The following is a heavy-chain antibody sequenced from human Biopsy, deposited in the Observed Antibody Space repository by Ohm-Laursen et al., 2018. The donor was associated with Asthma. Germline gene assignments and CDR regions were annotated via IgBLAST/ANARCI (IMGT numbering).Heavy chain of an antibody. V-gene: IGHV5-51*01. CDR1: GYSFTSYW. J-gene: IGHJ4*02. CDR2: FYPGDSDT. Sequence: ESLRISCKGPGYSFTSYWIGWVRQLPGKGLEWMEIFYPGDSDTRYSPSFQGQVTLPLVKSITTAYLQWSSLKASDSAMRYCARQGFFHWGQGTLVTVSS. CDR3: ARQGFFH.